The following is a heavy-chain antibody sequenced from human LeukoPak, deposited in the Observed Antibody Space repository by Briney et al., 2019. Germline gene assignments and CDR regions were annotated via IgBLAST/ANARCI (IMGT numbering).Heavy chain of an antibody. Sequence: SETLSLTCTVSGGSISSYYWSWIRQPPGEGLEWIGFIYHSGSTNYNPSLKSRVTISVDTSTNQFSLKMKSVTAADTAVYYCARVSTSGYRDWLDPWGQGTLVTVSS. CDR3: ARVSTSGYRDWLDP. D-gene: IGHD3-9*01. V-gene: IGHV4-59*08. J-gene: IGHJ5*02. CDR2: IYHSGST. CDR1: GGSISSYY.